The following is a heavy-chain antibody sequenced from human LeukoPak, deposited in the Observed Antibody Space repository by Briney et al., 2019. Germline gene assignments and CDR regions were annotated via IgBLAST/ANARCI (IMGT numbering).Heavy chain of an antibody. J-gene: IGHJ3*02. V-gene: IGHV4-59*08. CDR2: IYYSGST. CDR1: GGSISSYY. Sequence: PSETLSLTCTVSGGSISSYYWSWIRQPPGEGLEWIGYIYYSGSTNYNPSLKSRVTISVDTSKNQFSLKLSSVTAADTAVYYCARQREYCSGGSCYLDAFDIWGQGTMVTVSS. CDR3: ARQREYCSGGSCYLDAFDI. D-gene: IGHD2-15*01.